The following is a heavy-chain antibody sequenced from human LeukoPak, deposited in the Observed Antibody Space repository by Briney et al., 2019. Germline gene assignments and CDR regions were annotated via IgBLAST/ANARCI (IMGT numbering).Heavy chain of an antibody. D-gene: IGHD2-15*01. CDR1: GYTFTGYY. CDR2: INPNSGGT. J-gene: IGHJ5*02. Sequence: ASVKVSCKASGYTFTGYYMHWVRQAPGQGLEWMGWINPNSGGTNYAQKFQGRVTMTRDTSISTAYMELSRLRSDDTAVYYCAREQDIVVVVAAQGNWFDPWGQGTLVTVSS. CDR3: AREQDIVVVVAAQGNWFDP. V-gene: IGHV1-2*02.